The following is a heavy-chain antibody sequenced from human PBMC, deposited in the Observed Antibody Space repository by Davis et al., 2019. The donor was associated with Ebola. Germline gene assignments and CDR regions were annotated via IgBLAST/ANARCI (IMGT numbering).Heavy chain of an antibody. CDR2: INPHNGNT. Sequence: ASVKVSCKASGYTFTNYGITWVRQAPGQGLEWMGWINPHNGNTNYAQNVQGRVTLTTDTSTNTAYMEVGSLRSDDTAVYYCARAQFPTTSDHWGQGTLVTVSS. V-gene: IGHV1-18*04. D-gene: IGHD1-1*01. J-gene: IGHJ4*02. CDR3: ARAQFPTTSDH. CDR1: GYTFTNYG.